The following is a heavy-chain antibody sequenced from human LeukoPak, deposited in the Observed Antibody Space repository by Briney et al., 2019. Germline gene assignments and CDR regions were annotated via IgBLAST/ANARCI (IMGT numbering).Heavy chain of an antibody. J-gene: IGHJ6*02. CDR1: GGSFSGYY. CDR2: INHSGST. D-gene: IGHD6-6*01. V-gene: IGHV4-34*01. CDR3: ARFCIAARDSYYYYYYGMDV. Sequence: PSETLSLTCAVYGGSFSGYYWSWIRQPPGKGLEWIGEINHSGSTNYNPSLKSRVTISVDTSKNQFSLKLSSVTAADTAVYYCARFCIAARDSYYYYYYGMDVWGQGTTVTVSS.